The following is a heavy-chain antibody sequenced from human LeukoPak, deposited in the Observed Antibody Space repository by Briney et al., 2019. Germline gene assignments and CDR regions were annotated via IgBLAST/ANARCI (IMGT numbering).Heavy chain of an antibody. Sequence: SETLSLTCTVSGGSISNYFWSWIRQPPGKGLECIGYIYYSDSTNYNPSLKSRVTVSVDTSKNQFSLKLSSVIAADTAVYYCARGPGNVLRYFDWFDPWGQGTLVTVSS. CDR2: IYYSDST. CDR3: ARGPGNVLRYFDWFDP. V-gene: IGHV4-59*01. D-gene: IGHD3-9*01. J-gene: IGHJ5*02. CDR1: GGSISNYF.